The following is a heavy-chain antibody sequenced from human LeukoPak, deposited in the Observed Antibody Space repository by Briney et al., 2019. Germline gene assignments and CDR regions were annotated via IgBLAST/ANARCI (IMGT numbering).Heavy chain of an antibody. CDR3: AKNVWGSYRSNYYFDY. CDR1: GFTFSSYA. Sequence: PGGSLRLSCAASGFTFSSYAMSWVRQAPGKGLGWVSAISGSGGSTYYADSVKGRFTISRENSKNTLYLQMNSLRAEDTAVYYCAKNVWGSYRSNYYFDYWGQGTLVTVSS. V-gene: IGHV3-23*01. CDR2: ISGSGGST. J-gene: IGHJ4*02. D-gene: IGHD3-16*02.